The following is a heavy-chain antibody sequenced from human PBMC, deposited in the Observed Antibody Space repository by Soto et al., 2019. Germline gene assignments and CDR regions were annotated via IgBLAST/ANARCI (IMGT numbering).Heavy chain of an antibody. CDR1: VFTFSSYW. Sequence: PWGSLLVSCASSVFTFSSYWMNWVRQAPGKGLELVANIKQYGGEKYYVDSVKGRFTISRDNAKNSLYLQMNSLRADDTAVYYCARGAGCTNGVCYDDAFDIWGQGTLVTVSS. CDR2: IKQYGGEK. V-gene: IGHV3-7*01. J-gene: IGHJ3*02. D-gene: IGHD2-8*01. CDR3: ARGAGCTNGVCYDDAFDI.